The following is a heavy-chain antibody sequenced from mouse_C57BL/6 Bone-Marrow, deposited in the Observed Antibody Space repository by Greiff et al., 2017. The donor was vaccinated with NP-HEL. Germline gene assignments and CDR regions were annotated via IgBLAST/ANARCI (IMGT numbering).Heavy chain of an antibody. J-gene: IGHJ3*01. CDR2: INPNNGGT. Sequence: EVQLQQSGPELVKPGASVKISCKASGYTFTDYYMNWVKQSHGKSLEWIGDINPNNGGTSYNQKCKGKATLTVDKSSSTAYMELRSLTSEDSAVYNCASYGSSYGFDYWGQGTLVTVSA. CDR1: GYTFTDYY. CDR3: ASYGSSYGFDY. D-gene: IGHD1-1*01. V-gene: IGHV1-26*01.